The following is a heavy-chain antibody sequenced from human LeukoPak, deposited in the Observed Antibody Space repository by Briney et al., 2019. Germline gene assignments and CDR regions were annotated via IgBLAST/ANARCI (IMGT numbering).Heavy chain of an antibody. CDR3: PRLPFDYYGSGRYSYPSDPLSFVY. CDR1: GDSISSSRYY. D-gene: IGHD3-10*01. J-gene: IGHJ4*02. CDR2: IYYSGST. Sequence: SETLSLTCTVSGDSISSSRYYWGWIRQPPGKGLEWIGNIYYSGSTYYNPSLKSRVTISVETSMNLFSLKLSSVAAADAAWYFCPRLPFDYYGSGRYSYPSDPLSFVYWGQGTLVTVSS. V-gene: IGHV4-39*01.